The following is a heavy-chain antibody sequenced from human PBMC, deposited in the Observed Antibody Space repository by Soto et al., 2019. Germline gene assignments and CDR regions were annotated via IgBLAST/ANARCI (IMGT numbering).Heavy chain of an antibody. CDR1: GFTFSTYA. CDR2: ISGSGGNT. CDR3: AKAAGIYYFDY. V-gene: IGHV3-23*01. Sequence: GSLRLSCEASGFTFSTYAMSWVRQAPGKGLQWVSSISGSGGNTYYADSVKGRFTISRDNSKNTLYLQMNSLRPEDTAVYYCAKAAGIYYFDYWGQGTLVTVSS. J-gene: IGHJ4*02. D-gene: IGHD2-15*01.